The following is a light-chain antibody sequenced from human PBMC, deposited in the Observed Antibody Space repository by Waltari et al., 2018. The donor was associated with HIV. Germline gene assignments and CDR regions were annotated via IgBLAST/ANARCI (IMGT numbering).Light chain of an antibody. CDR3: CSYVTGSTPHWV. Sequence: QSALTQPASVSGSPGQSITISCSGPTTSVGTYNRVSWYQQRPGKAPTLMIYEVIKRPSGVSNRFSGSKSGNTASLTISGLQAEDEATYYCCSYVTGSTPHWVFCGGTKLTVL. V-gene: IGLV2-23*02. J-gene: IGLJ3*02. CDR2: EVI. CDR1: TTSVGTYNR.